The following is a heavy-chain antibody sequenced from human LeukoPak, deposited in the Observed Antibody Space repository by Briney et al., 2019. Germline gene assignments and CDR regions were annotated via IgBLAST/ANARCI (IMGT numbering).Heavy chain of an antibody. D-gene: IGHD5-24*01. V-gene: IGHV4-34*11. Sequence: PSETLSLTCGVYGGSFSDYYWSWIRQPPGKGLEWIGYIYNSGSTNYNPSLKGRVTMSLDTSKNQFSLKLSSVTAADTAVYYCARVSGRRWLQFFDYWGQGTLVTVSS. CDR1: GGSFSDYY. CDR2: IYNSGST. J-gene: IGHJ4*02. CDR3: ARVSGRRWLQFFDY.